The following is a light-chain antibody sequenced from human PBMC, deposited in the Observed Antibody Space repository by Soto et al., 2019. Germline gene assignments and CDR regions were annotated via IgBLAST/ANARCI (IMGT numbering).Light chain of an antibody. CDR3: ISYTRTSTYV. CDR2: DVS. J-gene: IGLJ1*01. Sequence: QFVLTQPASVSGSPGQSITISCTGTSSDVGTYDYVSWYQQYPGKAPKLMIYDVSNRPSGVSNRFSGSKSGNTASLTISGLQAEDEADYYCISYTRTSTYVFGAGTKVTVL. V-gene: IGLV2-14*01. CDR1: SSDVGTYDY.